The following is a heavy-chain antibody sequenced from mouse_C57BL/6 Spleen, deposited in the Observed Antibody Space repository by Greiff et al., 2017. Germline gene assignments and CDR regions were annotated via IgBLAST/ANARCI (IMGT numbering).Heavy chain of an antibody. D-gene: IGHD1-1*01. CDR1: GYAFSSSW. Sequence: QVQLQQSGPELVKPGASVKISCKASGYAFSSSWMNWVKQRPGQGLEWIGRIYPGDGDTNYNGKFKGKATLTADKSSSTAYMQLSSLTSEDSAVYFCARGITTVVAPYWYFDVWGTGTTVTVSS. CDR3: ARGITTVVAPYWYFDV. V-gene: IGHV1-82*01. CDR2: IYPGDGDT. J-gene: IGHJ1*03.